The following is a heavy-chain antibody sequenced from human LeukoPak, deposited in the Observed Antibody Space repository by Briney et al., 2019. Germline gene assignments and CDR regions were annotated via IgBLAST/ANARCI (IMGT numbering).Heavy chain of an antibody. J-gene: IGHJ4*02. Sequence: YADSVKGRFTISRDNSKNTLYLLMNSLSAEDTAIYFCAKTSRGNSGYDSPFDYWGQGTLVTVSS. CDR3: AKTSRGNSGYDSPFDY. D-gene: IGHD5-12*01. V-gene: IGHV3-23*01.